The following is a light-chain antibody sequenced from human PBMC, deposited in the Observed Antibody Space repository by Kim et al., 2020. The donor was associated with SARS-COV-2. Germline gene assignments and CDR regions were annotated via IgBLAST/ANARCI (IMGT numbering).Light chain of an antibody. V-gene: IGLV2-8*01. Sequence: SVTISCTGISSDVGGYNYVSWYQQHPGKAPRLMIYEVNKRPSGVPDRFSGSKSANTASLTVSGLQAEDEADYYCSSFAGSNKPMVFGGGTQLTVL. CDR2: EVN. CDR3: SSFAGSNKPMV. J-gene: IGLJ2*01. CDR1: SSDVGGYNY.